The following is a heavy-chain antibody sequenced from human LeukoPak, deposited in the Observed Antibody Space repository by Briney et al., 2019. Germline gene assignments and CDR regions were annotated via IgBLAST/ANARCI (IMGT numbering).Heavy chain of an antibody. CDR1: GFTFDDYD. CDR2: INWSSGSI. Sequence: PGRSLRLSCAASGFTFDDYDMHWVRQAPGKGLEWVSGINWSSGSIGYADSVKGRFTISRDSANNSLYLQMNGLRAEDTALYYCAKALYYYDSSGYPDWFDYWGQGTLVTVSS. D-gene: IGHD3-22*01. V-gene: IGHV3-9*01. J-gene: IGHJ4*02. CDR3: AKALYYYDSSGYPDWFDY.